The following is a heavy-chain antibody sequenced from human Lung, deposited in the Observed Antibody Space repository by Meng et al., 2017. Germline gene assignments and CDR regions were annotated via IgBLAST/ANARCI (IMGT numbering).Heavy chain of an antibody. Sequence: QVQMFQSGPVVKWSGAPVQVSCKASHYTITGYGVSRFRQAPGQGLEWMAWLGAHDGDTSHAPRFQGRVTVTADRPTATAYMELRNLRSDDTGVYYCARGTPGRRYAEYWGQGTLVTVSS. D-gene: IGHD3-10*01. CDR1: HYTITGYG. V-gene: IGHV1-18*01. CDR2: LGAHDGDT. J-gene: IGHJ4*02. CDR3: ARGTPGRRYAEY.